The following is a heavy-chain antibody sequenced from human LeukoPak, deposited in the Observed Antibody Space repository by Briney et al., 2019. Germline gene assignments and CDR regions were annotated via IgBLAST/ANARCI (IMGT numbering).Heavy chain of an antibody. Sequence: ASVKVSCKASGGTFSSYAISWVRQAPGQGLEWMGRIIPILGIANYAQKFQGRVTITADKSTSTAYMELSSLRSEDTAVYYCAMPGIAAAGTGNWGQGTLVTVSS. CDR2: IIPILGIA. CDR1: GGTFSSYA. CDR3: AMPGIAAAGTGN. D-gene: IGHD6-13*01. J-gene: IGHJ4*02. V-gene: IGHV1-69*04.